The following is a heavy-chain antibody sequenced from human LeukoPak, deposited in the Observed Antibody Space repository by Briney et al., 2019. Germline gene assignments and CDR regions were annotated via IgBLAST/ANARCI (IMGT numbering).Heavy chain of an antibody. V-gene: IGHV4-59*01. CDR1: GGSISSYY. D-gene: IGHD2-15*01. Sequence: SETLSLTCTVSGGSISSYYWSWIRQPPGKGLEWIVYIYYSGSTNYNPSLKSRVTISIDTSKNQFSLKLSSVTAPDTAVYYCARKPSRYCSGGSCSDAFDIWGQGTMVTVSS. J-gene: IGHJ3*02. CDR3: ARKPSRYCSGGSCSDAFDI. CDR2: IYYSGST.